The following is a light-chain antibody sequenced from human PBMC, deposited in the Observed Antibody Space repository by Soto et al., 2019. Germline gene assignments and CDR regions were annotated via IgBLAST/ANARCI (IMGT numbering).Light chain of an antibody. CDR1: SSDVGGYYY. CDR3: SSYTSGSTRLV. J-gene: IGLJ2*01. V-gene: IGLV2-14*03. CDR2: DVS. Sequence: QSVLTQPASVSGSPGQSITISCTGTSSDVGGYYYVSWYQQHPGKAPKVMIYDVSKRPSGISNRFSGSKSGNTASLTISGLQIDDEADYYCSSYTSGSTRLVFGGGTKLTVL.